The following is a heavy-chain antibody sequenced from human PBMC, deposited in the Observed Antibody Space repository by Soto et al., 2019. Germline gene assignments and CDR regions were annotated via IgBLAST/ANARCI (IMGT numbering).Heavy chain of an antibody. CDR3: ARLRDYDILTGYYYFDY. V-gene: IGHV5-10-1*01. CDR1: GYSFTSYW. J-gene: IGHJ4*02. D-gene: IGHD3-9*01. CDR2: IDPSDSYT. Sequence: SPNISCEGSGYSFTSYWISCVRQMPGKGPECMGWIDPSDSYTNYSPSFQGHVTISADKSISTDYLQWSSLKASDTAMHYCARLRDYDILTGYYYFDYWGQGTLVTVSS.